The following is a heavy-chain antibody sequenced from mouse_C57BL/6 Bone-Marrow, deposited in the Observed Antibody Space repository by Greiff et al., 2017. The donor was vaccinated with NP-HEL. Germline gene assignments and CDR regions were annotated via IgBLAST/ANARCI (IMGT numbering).Heavy chain of an antibody. J-gene: IGHJ4*01. CDR3: ARWYSNYVYAMDY. Sequence: VQLKESGPELVKPGASVKISCKASGYSFTGYYMNWVKQSPEKSLEWIGEINPSTGGTTYNQKFKAKATLTVDKSSSTAYMQLKSLTSEDSAVYYCARWYSNYVYAMDYWGQGTSVTVSS. V-gene: IGHV1-42*01. CDR1: GYSFTGYY. D-gene: IGHD2-5*01. CDR2: INPSTGGT.